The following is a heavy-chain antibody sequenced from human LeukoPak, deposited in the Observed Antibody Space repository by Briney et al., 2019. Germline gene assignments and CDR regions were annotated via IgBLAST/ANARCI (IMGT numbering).Heavy chain of an antibody. Sequence: KSGGSLRLSCAASGFTFSSYSMNWDRQAPGKGLEWVSSISSSSSYIYYADSVKGRFTISRDNAKNSLYLQMNSLRAEDTAVYYCARDKGMITFGGVIAEGPDYWGQGTLVTVSS. CDR1: GFTFSSYS. V-gene: IGHV3-21*01. J-gene: IGHJ4*02. D-gene: IGHD3-16*02. CDR3: ARDKGMITFGGVIAEGPDY. CDR2: ISSSSSYI.